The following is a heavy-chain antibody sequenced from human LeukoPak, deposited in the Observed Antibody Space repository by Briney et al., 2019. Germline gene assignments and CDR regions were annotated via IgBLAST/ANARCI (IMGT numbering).Heavy chain of an antibody. V-gene: IGHV1-69*05. CDR2: IIPIFGTA. Sequence: SVKVSCKASGGTFSSYAISWVRQAPGQGLEWMGGIIPIFGTANYAQKFQGRVTITTDESTSTAYMQLSSLRSEDTAVYYCASPRYGSGSAAHWFDPWGQGTLVTVSS. CDR3: ASPRYGSGSAAHWFDP. D-gene: IGHD3-10*01. CDR1: GGTFSSYA. J-gene: IGHJ5*02.